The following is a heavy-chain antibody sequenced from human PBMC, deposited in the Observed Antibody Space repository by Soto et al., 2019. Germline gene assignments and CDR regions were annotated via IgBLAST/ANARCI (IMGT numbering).Heavy chain of an antibody. V-gene: IGHV4-4*02. CDR2: TFESGAT. CDR3: TTSHAGELNN. Sequence: PSETLSLTCAVSGGSISSSSWWTWVRQSPGKGLEWIGETFESGATNYNPSLKSRLTMSVGKSKNQFSLNLSSLTAADTAVYFCTTSHAGELNNWGQGTLVTVSS. J-gene: IGHJ4*02. CDR1: GGSISSSSW. D-gene: IGHD1-7*01.